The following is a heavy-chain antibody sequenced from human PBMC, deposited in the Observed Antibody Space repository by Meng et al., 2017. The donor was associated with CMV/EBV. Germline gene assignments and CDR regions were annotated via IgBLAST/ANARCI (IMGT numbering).Heavy chain of an antibody. V-gene: IGHV3-74*01. D-gene: IGHD2-15*01. CDR1: GFIFSNYW. Sequence: GGSLRLSCATSGFIFSNYWIHWVRQAPGKGLNWVARINEDGSATTYADSVRGRLFVSRDNAKNTADLQMNTVSAEDTAVYYCVKSFYKPLLPGHWGQGIMVTVSS. CDR3: VKSFYKPLLPGH. CDR2: INEDGSAT. J-gene: IGHJ4*02.